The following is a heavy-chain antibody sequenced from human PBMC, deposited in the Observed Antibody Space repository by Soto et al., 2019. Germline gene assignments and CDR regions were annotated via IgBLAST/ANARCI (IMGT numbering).Heavy chain of an antibody. CDR3: ARDGSTSWYSYDYHGMDV. J-gene: IGHJ6*02. CDR2: INLDGTEK. V-gene: IGHV3-7*05. CDR1: GFTFRTYW. Sequence: EVQLVESGGGLVQPGGSLRLSCAASGFTFRTYWLSWVRQVPGKGLEWVANINLDGTEKNYVDSVTGRFTTYRDNARNSLYLQISCLRAEDTALYYCARDGSTSWYSYDYHGMDVWVQGTTVTVSS. D-gene: IGHD5-18*01.